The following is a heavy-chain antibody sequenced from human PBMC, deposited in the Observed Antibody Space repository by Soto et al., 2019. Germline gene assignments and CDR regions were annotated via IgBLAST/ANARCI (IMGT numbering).Heavy chain of an antibody. CDR2: ISSNGGST. V-gene: IGHV3-64*01. Sequence: EVQLVESGGGLVQPGGSLRLSCAASGFTFSSYAMHWVRQAPGKGLEYVSAISSNGGSTYYANSVKGRFTISRDNSTNTLYLQMGSLRAEDMAVYYCARGDTIFGVVIKWDYWGQGTLVTVSS. CDR1: GFTFSSYA. D-gene: IGHD3-3*01. CDR3: ARGDTIFGVVIKWDY. J-gene: IGHJ4*02.